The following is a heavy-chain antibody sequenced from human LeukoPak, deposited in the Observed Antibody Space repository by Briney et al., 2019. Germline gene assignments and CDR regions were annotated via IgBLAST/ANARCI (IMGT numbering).Heavy chain of an antibody. J-gene: IGHJ4*02. CDR1: GFTVRSNY. CDR2: ISSGGST. CDR3: ARQFDY. Sequence: RGGSLRLLCAASGFTVRSNYMTWVRQAPGKGREAGSGISSGGSTYYADSVKARFTTSSDNSKNTLYLQMNSTSAEDTAVSYCARQFDYWGQGTLVTVSS. V-gene: IGHV3-53*01.